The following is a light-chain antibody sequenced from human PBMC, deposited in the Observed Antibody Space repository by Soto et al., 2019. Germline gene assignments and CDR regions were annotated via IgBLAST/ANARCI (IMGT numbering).Light chain of an antibody. Sequence: DIVMTQSPATLSLSPGERATLSCRASQSLNYYLAWYQQKPGQAPRFLILGPSNGAPGIPARFRGSGSGTDFPLPISTLEPEDFAVYYGQQLSHWPPWTFGQGTEG. V-gene: IGKV3-11*01. CDR1: QSLNYY. CDR3: QQLSHWPPWT. CDR2: GPS. J-gene: IGKJ1*01.